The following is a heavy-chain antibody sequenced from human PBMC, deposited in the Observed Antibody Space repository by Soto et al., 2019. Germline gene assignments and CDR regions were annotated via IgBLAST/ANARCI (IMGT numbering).Heavy chain of an antibody. Sequence: EVQLVESGGDFVKPGGSLRVSCAVSGFSFSNAWMSWVRQARGKGLEWVGRIKSRADGGTTDYTAPVKGRFTISRDDSKNTVFLQMNSLKTEDTAVYYCTAHLGEFFPLDYWGHGTLVTVSS. J-gene: IGHJ4*01. CDR3: TAHLGEFFPLDY. D-gene: IGHD3-16*01. CDR1: GFSFSNAW. V-gene: IGHV3-15*01. CDR2: IKSRADGGTT.